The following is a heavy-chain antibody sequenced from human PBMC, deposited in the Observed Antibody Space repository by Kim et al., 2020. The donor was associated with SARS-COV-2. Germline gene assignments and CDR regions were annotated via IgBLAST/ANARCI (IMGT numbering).Heavy chain of an antibody. J-gene: IGHJ6*02. CDR3: ARGSYEPL. CDR2: GSTT. V-gene: IGHV3-11*01. D-gene: IGHD3-10*01. Sequence: GSTTNYADSAKGRYTISRDNAKKSRYLHMSSVRAEDTAVYICARGSYEPLWGQGTTVTVSS.